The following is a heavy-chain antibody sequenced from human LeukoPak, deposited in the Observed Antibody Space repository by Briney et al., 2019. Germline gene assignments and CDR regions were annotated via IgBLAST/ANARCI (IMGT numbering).Heavy chain of an antibody. V-gene: IGHV4-38-2*01. CDR3: ARQSFWSGYWAY. D-gene: IGHD3-3*01. Sequence: SETLSLTCAVSGYSISSGYYWGWIRHPPGKGLEWIGSIYHSGSTYYNPSLKSRVTISVDTSKNQFSLKLSSVTAADTAVYYCARQSFWSGYWAYRGQGTLVTVSS. J-gene: IGHJ4*02. CDR2: IYHSGST. CDR1: GYSISSGYY.